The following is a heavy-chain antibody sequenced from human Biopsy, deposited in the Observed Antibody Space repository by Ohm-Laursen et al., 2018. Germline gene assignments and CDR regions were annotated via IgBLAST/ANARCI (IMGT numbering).Heavy chain of an antibody. Sequence: ETLSLTCTVSGGSISSSTTYYWAWLRQPPGKGLEWIGSIYNTETTFYNPSLKSQVTISVDTSTNQFSLKVSSVTAADTALYFCARHPTGFWFDPWGHGTLVTVSS. CDR3: ARHPTGFWFDP. V-gene: IGHV4-39*01. J-gene: IGHJ5*02. CDR1: GGSISSSTTYY. CDR2: IYNTETT.